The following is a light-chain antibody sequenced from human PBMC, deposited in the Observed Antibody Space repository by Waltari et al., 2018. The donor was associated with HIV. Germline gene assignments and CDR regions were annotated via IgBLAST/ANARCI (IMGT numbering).Light chain of an antibody. Sequence: DIVMTQSPDSLAVSLGERATINCKSSQSVLFSSNNKNYLAWYQQKPGQPPKLLFYWASTREFGVPDRFSGSGSGTDFTLTIGSLQAEDAAVYFCQQYYSSPLTFGGGTKVEIK. V-gene: IGKV4-1*01. CDR3: QQYYSSPLT. CDR2: WAS. J-gene: IGKJ4*01. CDR1: QSVLFSSNNKNY.